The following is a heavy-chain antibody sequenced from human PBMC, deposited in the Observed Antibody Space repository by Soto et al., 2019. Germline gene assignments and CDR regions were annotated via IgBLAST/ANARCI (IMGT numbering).Heavy chain of an antibody. CDR3: AKDLVAGSADY. Sequence: ELQLVESGGGLVQQGGSLRLSCVASGFTVSSYWMSWVRQAPGKGLEWVANIKQDGSEKYYVDSVKGRFTISRDNAKNSLYLQMNSLRDDDTAVYYCAKDLVAGSADYWGQGTLVTVSS. CDR1: GFTVSSYW. J-gene: IGHJ4*02. CDR2: IKQDGSEK. D-gene: IGHD2-21*01. V-gene: IGHV3-7*04.